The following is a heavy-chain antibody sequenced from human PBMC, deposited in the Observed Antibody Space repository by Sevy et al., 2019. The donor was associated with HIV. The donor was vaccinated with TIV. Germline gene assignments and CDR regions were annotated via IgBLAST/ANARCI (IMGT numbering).Heavy chain of an antibody. V-gene: IGHV1-2*06. CDR1: GYTFVDYY. Sequence: ASVKVSCKAFGYTFVDYYIYWVRQAPGQGLECLGRVNPKNGGTKYARKFQGRVTMTSDPSISTAFMQLTSLRPDDTAVYFCARLSVAYGDYPSDYWGQGTLVTVSS. CDR3: ARLSVAYGDYPSDY. CDR2: VNPKNGGT. D-gene: IGHD4-17*01. J-gene: IGHJ4*02.